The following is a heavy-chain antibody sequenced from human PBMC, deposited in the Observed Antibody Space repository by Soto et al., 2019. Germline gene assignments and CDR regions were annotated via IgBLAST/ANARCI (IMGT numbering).Heavy chain of an antibody. J-gene: IGHJ4*02. CDR2: ISSTTNYI. CDR3: ARESEDLTSNFDY. Sequence: GGSLRLSGAASGFTFTRYSMNWVRQAPGKGLEWVSSISSTTNYIYYADSMKGRFTVSRDNAKNSVYLEMNSLSAEDTALYYCARESEDLTSNFDYWGQGTLVTVSS. V-gene: IGHV3-21*01. CDR1: GFTFTRYS.